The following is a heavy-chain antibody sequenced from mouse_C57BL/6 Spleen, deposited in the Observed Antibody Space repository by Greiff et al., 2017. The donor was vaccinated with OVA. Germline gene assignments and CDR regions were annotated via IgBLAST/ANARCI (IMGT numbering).Heavy chain of an antibody. Sequence: QVQLKQPGAELVKPGASVKMSCKASGYTFTSYWITWVKQRPGQGLEWIGDIYPGSGSTNYNEKFKSKATLTVDTSSSTAYMQLSSLTSEDSAVYYCARFWDYDVGYAMDYWGQGTSVTVSS. V-gene: IGHV1-55*01. CDR2: IYPGSGST. CDR1: GYTFTSYW. CDR3: ARFWDYDVGYAMDY. J-gene: IGHJ4*01. D-gene: IGHD2-4*01.